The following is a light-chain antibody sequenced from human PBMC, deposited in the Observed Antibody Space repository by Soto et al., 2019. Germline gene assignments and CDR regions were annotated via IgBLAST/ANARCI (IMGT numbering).Light chain of an antibody. Sequence: EIVMTQSPATLSVSPGESATLSCRASQSVSRFLAWYQQRPGQPPRLLISDASNRATGIPARFSGSGSGTDFTLTISSLEPEDIPVYYCQQRSNWPTFGQGTRLEI. CDR2: DAS. CDR1: QSVSRF. J-gene: IGKJ5*01. CDR3: QQRSNWPT. V-gene: IGKV3-11*01.